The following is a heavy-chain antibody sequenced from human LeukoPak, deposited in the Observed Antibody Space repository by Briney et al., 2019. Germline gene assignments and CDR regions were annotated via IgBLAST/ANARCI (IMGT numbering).Heavy chain of an antibody. D-gene: IGHD5-18*01. Sequence: TASETLSLTCTVSGGSINSYYWSWIRHPPGKGLEWIGYIYYSGSTNYNPSLKSRVTISIDTSKNQFSLKLSSVTAADTAVYYCARTTEGGYTYDYFYYYYMDVWGKGTTVTISS. J-gene: IGHJ6*03. CDR3: ARTTEGGYTYDYFYYYYMDV. CDR2: IYYSGST. CDR1: GGSINSYY. V-gene: IGHV4-59*01.